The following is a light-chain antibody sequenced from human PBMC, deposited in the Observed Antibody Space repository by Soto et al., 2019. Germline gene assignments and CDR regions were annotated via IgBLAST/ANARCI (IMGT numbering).Light chain of an antibody. CDR3: CSPTTSHTYV. CDR2: HVT. Sequence: QSALTQPASVSGSPGQSITISCTGTSSDIGHYDYVSWYQQHPGKAPKLMIYHVTYRPSGVSNRYAGSKSGTSASPTISVLAADDEADYYCCSPTTSHTYVFGSGTKLTVL. CDR1: SSDIGHYDY. J-gene: IGLJ1*01. V-gene: IGLV2-14*03.